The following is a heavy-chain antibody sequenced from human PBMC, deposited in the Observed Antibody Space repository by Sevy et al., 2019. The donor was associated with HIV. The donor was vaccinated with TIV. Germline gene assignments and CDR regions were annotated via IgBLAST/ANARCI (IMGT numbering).Heavy chain of an antibody. CDR2: ISAYNGNT. J-gene: IGHJ4*02. CDR3: ARGPRKYYDSSGYYYPPSY. D-gene: IGHD3-22*01. Sequence: ASVKVSCEASGYTFTSYGIIWVRQAPGQWLEWMGWISAYNGNTNYAQRLQGRVTMTTDTSTSTAYMELTSLRSDDTAVYYCARGPRKYYDSSGYYYPPSYWGQGTLVTVSS. V-gene: IGHV1-18*01. CDR1: GYTFTSYG.